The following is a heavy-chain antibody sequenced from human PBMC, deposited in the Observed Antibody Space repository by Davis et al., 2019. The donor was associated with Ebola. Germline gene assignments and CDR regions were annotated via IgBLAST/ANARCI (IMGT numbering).Heavy chain of an antibody. CDR1: GFTFSSYA. Sequence: GGSLRLSCAASGFTFSSYAMSWVRQAPGKGLEWVANIKQDGSEKYYVDSVKGRFTISRDNAKNSLYLQMNSLRAEDTAVYYCARDKDGYNYYFDYWGQGTLVTVSS. V-gene: IGHV3-7*03. CDR2: IKQDGSEK. D-gene: IGHD5-24*01. J-gene: IGHJ4*02. CDR3: ARDKDGYNYYFDY.